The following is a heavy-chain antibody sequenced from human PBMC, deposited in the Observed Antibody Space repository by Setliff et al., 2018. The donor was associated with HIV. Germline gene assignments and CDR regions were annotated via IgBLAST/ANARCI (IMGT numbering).Heavy chain of an antibody. V-gene: IGHV4-4*09. D-gene: IGHD3-22*01. J-gene: IGHJ3*02. CDR1: GGSIRGYY. CDR3: VRHGYYYDFIDI. CDR2: IYSSGST. Sequence: LSLTCTVSGGSIRGYYWSWIRQSPGKGLEWIGYIYSSGSTNFNPSLKSRVTLSIDTSKNQFSLNLTSMTAADTAVYFCVRHGYYYDFIDIWGQGTVVTVSS.